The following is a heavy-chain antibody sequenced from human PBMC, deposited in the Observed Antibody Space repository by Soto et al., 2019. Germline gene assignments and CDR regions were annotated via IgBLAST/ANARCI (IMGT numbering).Heavy chain of an antibody. J-gene: IGHJ4*02. CDR3: AREATGLIPAAQPTHFDS. CDR2: ISPYSGYT. D-gene: IGHD2-2*01. Sequence: ASLKLSCTGFGYKFMKYGINWVRQAPGQWLEWVGWISPYSGYTHSAQKFHGRLTLTTDTAASTAYMELEVLRSADTALYFCAREATGLIPAAQPTHFDSWGQGTLVTVSS. V-gene: IGHV1-18*01. CDR1: GYKFMKYG.